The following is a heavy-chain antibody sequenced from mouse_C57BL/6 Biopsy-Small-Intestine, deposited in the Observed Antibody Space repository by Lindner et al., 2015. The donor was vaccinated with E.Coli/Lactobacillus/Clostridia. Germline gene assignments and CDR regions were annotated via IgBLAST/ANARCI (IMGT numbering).Heavy chain of an antibody. CDR3: ARGSSYGFDV. CDR1: GFTFSSYA. V-gene: IGHV5-4*01. J-gene: IGHJ1*03. D-gene: IGHD1-1*01. Sequence: EVQLQESGGGLVKPGGSLKLSCAASGFTFSSYAMSWVRQTPEKRLEWVATISDGGSYTYYPDNVKGRFTISRDNAKNNLYLQMSHLKSEDTAMYYCARGSSYGFDVWGTGTTVTVSS. CDR2: ISDGGSYT.